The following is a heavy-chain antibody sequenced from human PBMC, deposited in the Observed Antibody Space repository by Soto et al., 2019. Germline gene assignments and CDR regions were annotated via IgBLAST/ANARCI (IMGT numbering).Heavy chain of an antibody. CDR2: ISGSGGST. CDR1: GFTFSSYA. Sequence: TGGSLRLSCAASGFTFSSYAMSWVRQAPGKELEWVSAISGSGGSTYYADSVKGRFTISRDNSKNTLYLQMNSLRAEDTAVYYCAKGPIITMVRGVITSYYFDYWGQGTLVTVSS. D-gene: IGHD3-10*01. V-gene: IGHV3-23*01. CDR3: AKGPIITMVRGVITSYYFDY. J-gene: IGHJ4*02.